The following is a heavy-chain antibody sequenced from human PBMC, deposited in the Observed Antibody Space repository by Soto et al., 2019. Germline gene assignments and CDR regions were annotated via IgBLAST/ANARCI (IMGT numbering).Heavy chain of an antibody. Sequence: LRLSCAASGFTFSSYAMSWVRQAPGKGLEWVSTISGSGGTTYYADSLKGRFTISRDNSKNTLYLQMNSLRAEDTAVYYCAKGPRIRIFGVVIIGPYFDYWGQGTLVTSPQ. J-gene: IGHJ4*02. D-gene: IGHD3-3*01. V-gene: IGHV3-23*01. CDR2: ISGSGGTT. CDR1: GFTFSSYA. CDR3: AKGPRIRIFGVVIIGPYFDY.